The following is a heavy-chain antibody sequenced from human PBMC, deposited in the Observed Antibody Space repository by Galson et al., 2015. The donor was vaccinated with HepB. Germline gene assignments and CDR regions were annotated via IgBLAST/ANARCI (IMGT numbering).Heavy chain of an antibody. V-gene: IGHV1-3*01. CDR2: INAGNGNT. Sequence: SVKVSCKASGYTFTSYAIHWVRQAPGQRLEWMGWINAGNGNTKYSQKFQGRVTITRDTSASTAYMELSSLRSEDTAMYYCARDRVLSSSWTSCFDPWGQGTLVTVSS. J-gene: IGHJ5*02. CDR3: ARDRVLSSSWTSCFDP. CDR1: GYTFTSYA. D-gene: IGHD6-13*01.